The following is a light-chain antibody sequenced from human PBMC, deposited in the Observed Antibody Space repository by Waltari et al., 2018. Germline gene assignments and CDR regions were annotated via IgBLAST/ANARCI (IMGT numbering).Light chain of an antibody. J-gene: IGKJ5*01. CDR1: QSVGRY. V-gene: IGKV3-11*01. Sequence: IVLTQSPGTLSMFPGERATLSCRASQSVGRYLAWYQQRPGQAPRLLIYDISTRATGVPARFSGSGSGTDFTLTISIPEPEDSAVYYCQQRSVWPPVTFGPGTRLEIK. CDR3: QQRSVWPPVT. CDR2: DIS.